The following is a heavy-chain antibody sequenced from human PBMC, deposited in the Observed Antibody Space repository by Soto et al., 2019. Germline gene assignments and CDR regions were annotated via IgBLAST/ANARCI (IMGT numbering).Heavy chain of an antibody. D-gene: IGHD2-2*02. CDR1: GFTFSNYA. Sequence: GGSLRLSCAASGFTFSNYAMHWVRQAPGKGLEWVAVIWYDGSNKYYVDSVKGRFSISRDNSKNTLYLQMNSLRAEDTAVYFCARDFIWGEQAPIAYYYYGMDVWGQGTTVTVSS. J-gene: IGHJ6*02. V-gene: IGHV3-33*08. CDR3: ARDFIWGEQAPIAYYYYGMDV. CDR2: IWYDGSNK.